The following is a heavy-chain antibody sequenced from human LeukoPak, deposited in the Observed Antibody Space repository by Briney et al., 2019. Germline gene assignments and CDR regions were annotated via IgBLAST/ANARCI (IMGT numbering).Heavy chain of an antibody. Sequence: SVKVSCKASGYTFTTYAMNWVRQAPGQGLEWMGWINTNTGNPTYAQGFTGRFVFSLDTSVSTAYLQISSLKAEDTAVYYCAEEGQYSSSWYLGYWGQGTLVTVSS. V-gene: IGHV7-4-1*02. J-gene: IGHJ4*02. CDR1: GYTFTTYA. CDR3: AEEGQYSSSWYLGY. CDR2: INTNTGNP. D-gene: IGHD6-13*01.